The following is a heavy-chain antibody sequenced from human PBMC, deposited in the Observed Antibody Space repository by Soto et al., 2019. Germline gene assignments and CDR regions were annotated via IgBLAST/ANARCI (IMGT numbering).Heavy chain of an antibody. CDR1: GGSISRGGYY. V-gene: IGHV4-31*03. CDR3: ARATYYYDSSGYSDRVLDY. J-gene: IGHJ4*02. Sequence: PSETLSLTCTVSGGSISRGGYYWSWIRQHPGKGLEWIGYIYYSGNTYYNPSLKSRVTISEDTSKNQFSLKLSSVTAADTAVYYCARATYYYDSSGYSDRVLDYWGQGTLVTVS. D-gene: IGHD3-22*01. CDR2: IYYSGNT.